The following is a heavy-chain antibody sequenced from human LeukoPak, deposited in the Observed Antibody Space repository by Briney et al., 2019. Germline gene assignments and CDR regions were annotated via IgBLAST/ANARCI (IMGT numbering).Heavy chain of an antibody. D-gene: IGHD2-2*01. CDR3: ARSYCTSTNCYEVYYFDY. Sequence: SETLSHTCTVSGGSISSYYWTWIRQPSGKGLEWIGYIYYSGSTNYNPSLKSRVTISVDTSKNQFSLNLSSVTAADTAVYFCARSYCTSTNCYEVYYFDYWGQGTLVTVSS. J-gene: IGHJ4*02. V-gene: IGHV4-59*08. CDR2: IYYSGST. CDR1: GGSISSYY.